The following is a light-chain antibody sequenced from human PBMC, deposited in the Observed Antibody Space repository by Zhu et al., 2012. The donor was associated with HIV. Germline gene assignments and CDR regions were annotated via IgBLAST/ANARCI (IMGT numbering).Light chain of an antibody. CDR2: GAS. V-gene: IGKV3D-20*02. CDR3: QQRINWPLT. Sequence: EVVLTQSPDTLSLSPGDRATLACRASQSVSSNYLIWYQQKPGQAPRPLIYGASDRASGVPDRFSGSGSGTDFTLSISRLEPEDFALYYCQQRINWPLTFGGGTKVEIK. J-gene: IGKJ4*01. CDR1: QSVSSNY.